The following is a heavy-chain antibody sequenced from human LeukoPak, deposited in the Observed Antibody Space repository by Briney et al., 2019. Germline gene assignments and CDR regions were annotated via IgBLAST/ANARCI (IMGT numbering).Heavy chain of an antibody. Sequence: GASVKVSCKAPGFTFTSSAMQWVRQARGQRLEWIGRIVVGSGNTNYAQKFQERVTITRDMSTSTAYMELSSLRSEDTAVYYCAAGDLVRGVPVDYWGQGTLVTVSS. CDR1: GFTFTSSA. D-gene: IGHD3-10*01. J-gene: IGHJ4*02. V-gene: IGHV1-58*02. CDR3: AAGDLVRGVPVDY. CDR2: IVVGSGNT.